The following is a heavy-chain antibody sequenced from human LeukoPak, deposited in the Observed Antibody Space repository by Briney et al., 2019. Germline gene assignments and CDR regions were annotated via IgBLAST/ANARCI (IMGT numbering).Heavy chain of an antibody. V-gene: IGHV3-21*01. J-gene: IGHJ6*04. D-gene: IGHD3-10*02. Sequence: GGSLRLSCAASGFTFSTYNMNWVRQAPGKGLEWVSSISGSSSYIYYADSVKGRFTISRDNAKNSLYLQMNSLRAEDTAVYYCAELGITMIGGVWGKGTTVTISS. CDR1: GFTFSTYN. CDR3: AELGITMIGGV. CDR2: ISGSSSYI.